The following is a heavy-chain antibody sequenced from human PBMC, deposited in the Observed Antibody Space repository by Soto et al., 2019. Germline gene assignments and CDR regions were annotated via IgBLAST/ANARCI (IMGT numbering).Heavy chain of an antibody. CDR2: ISYDGSNK. CDR1: GFTFSSYA. D-gene: IGHD3-16*01. Sequence: GGSLRLSCAVSGFTFSSYAMHWVRQAPGKGLEWVAVISYDGSNKCYADSVKGRFTISRDSSRNTLYLQMNSLKAEDTAVYYCARDPSKFVDYWGQGTLVTVSS. CDR3: ARDPSKFVDY. V-gene: IGHV3-30*14. J-gene: IGHJ4*02.